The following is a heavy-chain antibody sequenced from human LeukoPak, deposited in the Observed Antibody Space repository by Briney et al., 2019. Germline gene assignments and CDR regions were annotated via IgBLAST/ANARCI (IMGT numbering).Heavy chain of an antibody. CDR1: GGSISSGDYY. Sequence: SETLSLTCTVSGGSISSGDYYWSWIRQPPGKGLEWIGYIYYSGSTYYNPSLKSRVTISVDTSKNQFSLKLSSVTAADTAVYYCARKGITGTTPFDYWGQGTLVTVSS. V-gene: IGHV4-30-4*01. CDR3: ARKGITGTTPFDY. J-gene: IGHJ4*02. CDR2: IYYSGST. D-gene: IGHD1-7*01.